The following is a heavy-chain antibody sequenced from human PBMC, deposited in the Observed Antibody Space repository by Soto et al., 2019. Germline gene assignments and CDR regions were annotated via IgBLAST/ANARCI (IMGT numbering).Heavy chain of an antibody. CDR1: GGSISSGGYF. CDR2: IYHSGST. D-gene: IGHD6-19*01. Sequence: QLQLQESGSGLVKPSQTLSLTCAVSGGSISSGGYFWSWIRQPPGKGLEWVGYIYHSGSTCYNPSLKSRVTISVDRSQHQFSLKLSSASASDTAVYYCARAGGLGALAVDYWGQGTLVTVSS. V-gene: IGHV4-30-2*01. J-gene: IGHJ4*02. CDR3: ARAGGLGALAVDY.